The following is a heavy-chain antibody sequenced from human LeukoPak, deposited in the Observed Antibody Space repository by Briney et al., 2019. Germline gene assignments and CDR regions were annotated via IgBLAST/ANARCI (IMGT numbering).Heavy chain of an antibody. CDR1: GYTFTSYY. Sequence: ASVKVSCKASGYTFTSYYMHWVRQAPGQGLEWMGIINPSGGSTSYAQKFQGRVTMTRDTSTSTVYMELSSLRSEDTAVCYCARGMWLRAAGAPGQRYNWFDPWGQGTLVTVSS. CDR3: ARGMWLRAAGAPGQRYNWFDP. V-gene: IGHV1-46*03. J-gene: IGHJ5*02. D-gene: IGHD5-12*01. CDR2: INPSGGST.